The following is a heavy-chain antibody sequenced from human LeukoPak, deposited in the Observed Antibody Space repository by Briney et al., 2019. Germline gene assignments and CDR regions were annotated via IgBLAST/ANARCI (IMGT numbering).Heavy chain of an antibody. CDR3: TRSQQLVYKYGMDV. CDR2: IYYSGTT. V-gene: IGHV4-59*01. J-gene: IGHJ6*02. CDR1: GGSINNYY. D-gene: IGHD5-24*01. Sequence: PSETLSLTCSVSGGSINNYYWSWIRQPPGKGLEWIGYIYYSGTTIYNPSLKSRVTISVDASKDQFSLKLTSVTAADTAVYYCTRSQQLVYKYGMDVWGQGTTVPVSS.